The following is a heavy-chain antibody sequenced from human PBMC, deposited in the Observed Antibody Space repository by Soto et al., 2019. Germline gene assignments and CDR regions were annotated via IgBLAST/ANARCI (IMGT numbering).Heavy chain of an antibody. CDR3: ARVQSKYYYYYYGMDV. Sequence: SVKVSCKASGCTFSSYAISWVRQAPGQGLEWMGGIIPIFGTANYAQKFQGRVTITADESTSTAYMELSSLRSEDTAVYYCARVQSKYYYYYYGMDVWGQGITVTVYS. CDR2: IIPIFGTA. J-gene: IGHJ6*02. CDR1: GCTFSSYA. V-gene: IGHV1-69*13.